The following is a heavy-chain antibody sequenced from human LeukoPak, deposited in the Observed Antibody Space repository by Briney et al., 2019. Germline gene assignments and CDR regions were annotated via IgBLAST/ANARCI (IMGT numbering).Heavy chain of an antibody. CDR3: AKDLWFGELFKFDY. CDR1: GFTFSSYG. CDR2: ISGSGGST. D-gene: IGHD3-10*01. J-gene: IGHJ4*02. Sequence: PGGSLRLSCAASGFTFSSYGMTWVRQAPGKGLEWVSAISGSGGSTYYADSVKGRLTISRDNSKNTLYLQMNSLRAEDTAVYYCAKDLWFGELFKFDYWGQGTLVTVSS. V-gene: IGHV3-23*01.